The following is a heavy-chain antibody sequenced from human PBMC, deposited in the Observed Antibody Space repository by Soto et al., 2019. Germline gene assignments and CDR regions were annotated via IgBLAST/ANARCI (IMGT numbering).Heavy chain of an antibody. D-gene: IGHD3-10*01. CDR1: GGSISSFY. Sequence: TSETLSLTCTVSGGSISSFYWSWIRQPPGKGLEWIGYIYYSGSSYYNPSLKSRVTMSVDTSKNQFSLKLTSVTAADAAVYYCASYNSGGYPFFDNWGQGTLVTVSS. V-gene: IGHV4-59*01. CDR3: ASYNSGGYPFFDN. J-gene: IGHJ4*02. CDR2: IYYSGSS.